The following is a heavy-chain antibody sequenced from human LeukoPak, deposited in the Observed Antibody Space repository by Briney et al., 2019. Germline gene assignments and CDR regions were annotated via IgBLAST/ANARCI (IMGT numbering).Heavy chain of an antibody. J-gene: IGHJ4*02. Sequence: PGASLRLSRAASGFTFSSYAMSWVRQAPGKGLEWVSAISGSGGSTYYADSVKGRFTISRDNSKNTLYLQMNSLRAEDTAVYYCAKVGLRYFDWLLSLFDYWGQGTLVTVSS. D-gene: IGHD3-9*01. CDR2: ISGSGGST. CDR1: GFTFSSYA. V-gene: IGHV3-23*01. CDR3: AKVGLRYFDWLLSLFDY.